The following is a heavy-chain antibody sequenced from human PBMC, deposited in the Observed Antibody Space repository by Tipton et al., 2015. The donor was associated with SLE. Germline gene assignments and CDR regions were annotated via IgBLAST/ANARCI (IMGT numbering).Heavy chain of an antibody. J-gene: IGHJ4*02. CDR2: ISGSGGST. D-gene: IGHD6-13*01. CDR3: AKGTDSSLDY. Sequence: LSLTCAASGFTFSSYAMTWVRQAPGKGLEWVSVISGSGGSTYYADSVKGRFTISRDNSKNTLYVQMNSLRVEDTAVYYCAKGTDSSLDYWGQGTLVTVSS. V-gene: IGHV3-23*01. CDR1: GFTFSSYA.